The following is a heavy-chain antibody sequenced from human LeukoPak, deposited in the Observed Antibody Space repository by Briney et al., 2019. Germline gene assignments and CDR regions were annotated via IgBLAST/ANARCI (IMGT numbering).Heavy chain of an antibody. Sequence: ESGPTLVNPTQTLTLTCTLSGLSLTTSGVAVGWIRQPPGKALEWLAAIYWNDDKRYSPSLKSSLTVTKDTTKNQVVLTMTNMDPVDTATYYCAHGGAFFDYWGQGTLVTVSS. J-gene: IGHJ4*02. CDR2: IYWNDDK. CDR1: GLSLTTSGVA. CDR3: AHGGAFFDY. V-gene: IGHV2-5*01. D-gene: IGHD4/OR15-4a*01.